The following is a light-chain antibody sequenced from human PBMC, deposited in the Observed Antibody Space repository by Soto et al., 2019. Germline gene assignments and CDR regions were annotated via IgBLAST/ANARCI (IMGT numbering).Light chain of an antibody. Sequence: QSVLTQPPSASGAPGQRVTISCSGSSSNIRSNTLNWYQQLPGTAPKLLIYTNNQRPSGVPDRFSGSKSGTSASLAISGLQSEDEADYNCAAWDDSLNGLYALFGGGTKLTVL. V-gene: IGLV1-44*01. CDR3: AAWDDSLNGLYAL. J-gene: IGLJ2*01. CDR2: TNN. CDR1: SSNIRSNT.